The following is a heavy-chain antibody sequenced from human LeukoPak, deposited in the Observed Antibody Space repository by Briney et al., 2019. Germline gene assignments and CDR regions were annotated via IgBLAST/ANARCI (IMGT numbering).Heavy chain of an antibody. D-gene: IGHD6-19*01. J-gene: IGHJ4*02. CDR2: INPNSGGR. CDR3: AGGANRAVAGTALY. V-gene: IGHV1-2*02. CDR1: GYTFSGYY. Sequence: GASVKVSCKASGYTFSGYYMHWVRQAPGQGLEWMGCINPNSGGRNYDKKFQGRVTITRDTSTSKAYMEQIRLRSADPAVYYWAGGANRAVAGTALYWGQGTLVTVSS.